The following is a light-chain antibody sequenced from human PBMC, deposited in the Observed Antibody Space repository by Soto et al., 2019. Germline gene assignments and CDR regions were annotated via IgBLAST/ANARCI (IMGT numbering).Light chain of an antibody. J-gene: IGLJ3*02. CDR1: ISNIGNSF. Sequence: QSVLTQPPSVSAAPGQKVTISCSGSISNIGNSFVSWYQQLPGTAPKLLIHENNKRPSGIPDRFSGSKSSTSATLGIAGLQTGDEADYYCAAWDSSLNAGVFGGGTKLTVL. V-gene: IGLV1-51*02. CDR2: ENN. CDR3: AAWDSSLNAGV.